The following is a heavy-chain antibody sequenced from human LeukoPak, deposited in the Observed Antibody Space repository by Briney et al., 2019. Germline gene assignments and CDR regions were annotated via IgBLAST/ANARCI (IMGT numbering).Heavy chain of an antibody. CDR2: ISGSGGST. V-gene: IGHV3-23*01. J-gene: IGHJ4*02. Sequence: GGSLRLSCAASGFTFSSYAMSWVRQAPGKGLEWVSAISGSGGSTCYADSVKGRFTISRDNSKNTLYLQMNSLRAEDTAVYYCAKSLLWFGDLDYWGQGTLVTVSS. CDR1: GFTFSSYA. CDR3: AKSLLWFGDLDY. D-gene: IGHD3-10*01.